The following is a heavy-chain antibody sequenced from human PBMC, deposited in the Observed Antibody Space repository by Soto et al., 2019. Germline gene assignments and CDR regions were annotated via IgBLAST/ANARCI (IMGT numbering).Heavy chain of an antibody. D-gene: IGHD1-26*01. CDR1: GGSISSGGYY. CDR3: ARETPSGSYSGFDY. J-gene: IGHJ4*02. Sequence: SETLSLTCTVSGGSISSGGYYWSWIRQHPGKGLEWIGYIYYSGSTYYNPSLKSRVTISVDTSKNQFSLKLSFVTAADTAVYYCARETPSGSYSGFDYWGQGTLVTVSS. CDR2: IYYSGST. V-gene: IGHV4-31*03.